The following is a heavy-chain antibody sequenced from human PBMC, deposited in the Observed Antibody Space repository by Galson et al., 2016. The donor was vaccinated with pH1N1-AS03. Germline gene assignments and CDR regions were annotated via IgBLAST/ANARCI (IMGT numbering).Heavy chain of an antibody. V-gene: IGHV3-23*01. CDR3: EGSDF. CDR1: GFTFSSYD. CDR2: ISGAGSGT. Sequence: LRLSCAASGFTFSSYDMSWARPAPGKGPEWVSTISGAGSGTFYAESVKGRFTISRDNSKATLYLQMSRLRADDTAVYYCEGSDFWGHGTLVTVSS. J-gene: IGHJ5*01.